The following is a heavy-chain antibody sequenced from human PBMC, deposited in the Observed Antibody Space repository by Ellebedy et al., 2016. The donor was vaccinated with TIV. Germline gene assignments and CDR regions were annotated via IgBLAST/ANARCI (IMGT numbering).Heavy chain of an antibody. J-gene: IGHJ6*02. CDR2: ISAYNGNT. D-gene: IGHD1-26*01. CDR3: ASIVGANGGDYYYGMDV. Sequence: ASVKVSXXASGGTFSSYAISWVRQAPGQGLEWMGWISAYNGNTNYAQKLQGRVTMTTDTSTSTAYMELRSLRSDDTAVYYCASIVGANGGDYYYGMDVWGQGTTVTVSS. CDR1: GGTFSSYA. V-gene: IGHV1-18*01.